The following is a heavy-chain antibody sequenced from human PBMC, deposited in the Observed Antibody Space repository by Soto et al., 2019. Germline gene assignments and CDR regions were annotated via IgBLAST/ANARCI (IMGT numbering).Heavy chain of an antibody. V-gene: IGHV3-23*01. CDR2: ISGSGCIT. J-gene: IGHJ6*02. CDR1: GFSFISYA. CDR3: AKDRDPYDIYTNTAYYYYGMAV. Sequence: GGSLRLSCAASGFSFISYAMSWVRQAPGKGLEWVSAISGSGCITYYADSVKGRFTISRDNSKNTLYLQMNSLRAEDTAVYYCAKDRDPYDIYTNTAYYYYGMAVWGQGNTVTVSS. D-gene: IGHD3-9*01.